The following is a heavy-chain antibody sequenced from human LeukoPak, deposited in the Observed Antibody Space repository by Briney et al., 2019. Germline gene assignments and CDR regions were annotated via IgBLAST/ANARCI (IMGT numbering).Heavy chain of an antibody. CDR3: TTTYYDILTHPQPRVY. CDR2: IKSKTDGGTT. CDR1: GFTFSHAW. Sequence: GGSLRLSCAASGFTFSHAWMSWVRQAPGKGLEWVGRIKSKTDGGTTDYTAPVKGRFTISRDDSKNTLYLQMNSLKTEDTAVYYCTTTYYDILTHPQPRVYWGQGTLVTVSS. D-gene: IGHD3-9*01. J-gene: IGHJ4*02. V-gene: IGHV3-15*01.